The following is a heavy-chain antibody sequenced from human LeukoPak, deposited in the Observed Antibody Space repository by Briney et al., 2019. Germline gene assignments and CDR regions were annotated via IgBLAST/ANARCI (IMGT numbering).Heavy chain of an antibody. CDR3: ARWYSSGWAFAD. D-gene: IGHD6-19*01. CDR1: GGTITSCY. J-gene: IGHJ4*02. CDR2: IHYSGST. V-gene: IGHV4-59*08. Sequence: PSETLSLTCTVSGGTITSCYSIWIRQPPGKGLEWIGYIHYSGSTKYNPSLKSRVTISIDTSKNHFSLKLSSVTAADTAVYYCARWYSSGWAFADWGQGTLVPVSS.